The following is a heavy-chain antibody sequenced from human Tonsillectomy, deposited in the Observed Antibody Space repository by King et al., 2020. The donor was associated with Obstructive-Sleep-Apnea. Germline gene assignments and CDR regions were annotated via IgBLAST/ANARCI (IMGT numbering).Heavy chain of an antibody. V-gene: IGHV3-15*01. Sequence: QLVQSGGGLVKPGGSLRLSCAASGFTFSNAWMSWVRQAPGKGLEWVGRIKSTTDCGTTDNAAPVRGRFTISRDDSKNTLYLHMNSLKTEDTAGYYCTGAGTIGSGAVDMWGEGAMGSVS. CDR1: GFTFSNAW. CDR3: TGAGTIGSGAVDM. J-gene: IGHJ3*02. D-gene: IGHD1-26*01. CDR2: IKSTTDCGTT.